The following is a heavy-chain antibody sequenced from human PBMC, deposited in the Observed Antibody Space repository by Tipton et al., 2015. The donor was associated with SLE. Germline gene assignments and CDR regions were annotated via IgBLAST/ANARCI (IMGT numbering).Heavy chain of an antibody. CDR2: IYYSGST. CDR3: ARHGGGPHFDY. Sequence: TLSLTCTVSGGSISSSSYYWGWIRQPPGKGLEWIGSIYYSGSTYYNPSLKSRVTISVDTSKNQFSLKLSSVTAADTAVYYCARHGGGPHFDYWGQGTLVTVSS. CDR1: GGSISSSSYY. J-gene: IGHJ4*02. D-gene: IGHD3-16*01. V-gene: IGHV4-39*01.